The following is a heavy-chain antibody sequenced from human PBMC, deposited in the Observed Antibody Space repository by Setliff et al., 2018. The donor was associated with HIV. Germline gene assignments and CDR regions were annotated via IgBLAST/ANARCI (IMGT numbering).Heavy chain of an antibody. Sequence: PGGSLRLSCAVSGFTFTTYWMTWVRQAPGKGLGWVANINPDGRQRNYADSVKGRFTISRDNADNSLYLQVNSLRAEDTAVYYCAKVGSGWFGVDSWGQGTLVTVS. CDR3: AKVGSGWFGVDS. CDR2: INPDGRQR. J-gene: IGHJ4*02. D-gene: IGHD6-19*01. CDR1: GFTFTTYW. V-gene: IGHV3-7*01.